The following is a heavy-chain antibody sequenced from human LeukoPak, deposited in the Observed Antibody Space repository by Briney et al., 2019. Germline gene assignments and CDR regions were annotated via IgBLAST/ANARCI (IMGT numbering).Heavy chain of an antibody. CDR3: AKSGYYDSTMYYFDY. CDR2: ISWNSGSM. Sequence: PGRSLRLSCAASGFTFDDYAMHWVRQAPGKGLEWVSGISWNSGSMGYADSVKGRFTISRDNAKNSLYLQMNSLRAEDTALYYCAKSGYYDSTMYYFDYWGQGTLVTVSS. V-gene: IGHV3-9*01. D-gene: IGHD3-22*01. CDR1: GFTFDDYA. J-gene: IGHJ4*02.